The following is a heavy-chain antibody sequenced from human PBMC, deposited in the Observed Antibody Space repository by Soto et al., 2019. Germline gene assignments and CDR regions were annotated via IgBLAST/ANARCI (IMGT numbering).Heavy chain of an antibody. V-gene: IGHV4-34*01. D-gene: IGHD1-26*01. J-gene: IGHJ4*02. CDR2: INHSGST. CDR1: GGSFSGYY. CDR3: ARSGNEGAVDY. Sequence: SETLSLTCAVYGGSFSGYYWSWIRQPPGKGLEWIGDINHSGSTNYNPSLKSRVTISVDTSKNQFSLQLNSVTPEDTAVYYCARSGNEGAVDYWGQGTLVTVSS.